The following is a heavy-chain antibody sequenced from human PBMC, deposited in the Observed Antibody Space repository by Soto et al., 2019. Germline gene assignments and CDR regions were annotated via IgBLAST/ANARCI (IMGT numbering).Heavy chain of an antibody. CDR1: GFSISNYA. V-gene: IGHV3-23*01. J-gene: IGHJ4*02. D-gene: IGHD2-2*01. CDR2: ISASGDKT. Sequence: EVQLLESGGDLVQPGGSLRLSCAASGFSISNYAMTWVRQAPGKGLEWVSGISASGDKTSYADSVEGRFIISRDNFKNTFYLQMNSLRPEDTALYYCARDCSSSSCSVWRDWGQGTLVIVSS. CDR3: ARDCSSSSCSVWRD.